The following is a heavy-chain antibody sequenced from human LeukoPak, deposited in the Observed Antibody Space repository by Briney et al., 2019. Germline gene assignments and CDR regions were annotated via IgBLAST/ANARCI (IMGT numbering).Heavy chain of an antibody. D-gene: IGHD3-22*01. Sequence: PSETLSLTCTVSGGSISSGDYYWSWIRQPPGKGLEWIGYIYYSGSTYYNPSLKSRVTISVDTSKNQFSLKLGSVTAADTAVYYCARDHYYDSSGTRNFDYWGQGTLVTVSS. CDR3: ARDHYYDSSGTRNFDY. V-gene: IGHV4-30-4*08. J-gene: IGHJ4*02. CDR2: IYYSGST. CDR1: GGSISSGDYY.